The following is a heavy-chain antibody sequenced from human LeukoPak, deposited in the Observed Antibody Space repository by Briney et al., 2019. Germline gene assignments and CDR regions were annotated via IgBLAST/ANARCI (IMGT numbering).Heavy chain of an antibody. Sequence: GGSLRLSCAASGFTFTSYAMSWVRQAPGKGLEWVSAISGGGETTDYADSVKGRFTISGDNSENTLYLQMNSLRADDTALYYCARSAYSSGWYRFAIDYWGQGTLVIVSS. D-gene: IGHD6-19*01. J-gene: IGHJ4*02. CDR2: ISGGGETT. CDR3: ARSAYSSGWYRFAIDY. V-gene: IGHV3-23*01. CDR1: GFTFTSYA.